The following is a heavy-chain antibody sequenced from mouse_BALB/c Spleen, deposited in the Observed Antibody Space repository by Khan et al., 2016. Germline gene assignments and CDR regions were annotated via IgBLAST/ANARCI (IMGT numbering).Heavy chain of an antibody. D-gene: IGHD4-1*02. J-gene: IGHJ3*01. CDR2: ISYSGST. Sequence: QLQESGPGLVKPSQSLSLTCTVTGYSITSDYAWNWIRQFPGNKLEWMGYISYSGSTSYNPSLKSRISITRDTSKNQFFLQLTSVTTEDTATYYCAINWDEEDYWGKGTLVTVSA. CDR3: AINWDEEDY. CDR1: GYSITSDYA. V-gene: IGHV3-2*02.